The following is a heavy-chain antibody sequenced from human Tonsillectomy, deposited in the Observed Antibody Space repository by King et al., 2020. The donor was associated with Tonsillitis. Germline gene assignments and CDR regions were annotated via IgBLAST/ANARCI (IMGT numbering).Heavy chain of an antibody. CDR3: ARTQPSIRRGSIERHSYYYDSSGLFLY. J-gene: IGHJ4*02. CDR2: INHSGST. CDR1: GGSFSGYY. Sequence: VQLQQWGAGLLKPSETLSLTCAVYGGSFSGYYWSWIRQPPGKGLEWIREINHSGSTNYNPSLKSRVTISVDTSKYQFSLKLSSVTAADTAVYYCARTQPSIRRGSIERHSYYYDSSGLFLYWGQGTLVTVSS. V-gene: IGHV4-34*01. D-gene: IGHD3-22*01.